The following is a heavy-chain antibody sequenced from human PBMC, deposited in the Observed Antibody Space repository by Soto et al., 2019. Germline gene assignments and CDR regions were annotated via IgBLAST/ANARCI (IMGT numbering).Heavy chain of an antibody. CDR2: ISSVSSTI. Sequence: EVQLVESGGDLVQPGGSLRLSCAASGFTFSNYEMHWVRQAPGKGLQWLSYISSVSSTIYYADSVKGRFTISRDNTKNSLYLQMNSLTAEDTAVYYCARGATWPLTLFDYWGQGALVTVSS. CDR1: GFTFSNYE. CDR3: ARGATWPLTLFDY. V-gene: IGHV3-48*03. J-gene: IGHJ4*02.